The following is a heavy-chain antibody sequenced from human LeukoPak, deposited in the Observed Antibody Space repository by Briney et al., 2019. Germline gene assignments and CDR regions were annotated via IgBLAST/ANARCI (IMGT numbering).Heavy chain of an antibody. CDR1: GGSFSGYY. CDR3: ARMGNYPLYYYYYGMDV. V-gene: IGHV4-59*08. D-gene: IGHD1-7*01. J-gene: IGHJ6*02. CDR2: IYYSGST. Sequence: SETPSLTCAVYGGSFSGYYWSWIRQPPGKGLEWIGYIYYSGSTNYNPSLKSRVTISVDTSKNQFSLKLSSVTAADTAVYYCARMGNYPLYYYYYGMDVWGQGTTVTVSS.